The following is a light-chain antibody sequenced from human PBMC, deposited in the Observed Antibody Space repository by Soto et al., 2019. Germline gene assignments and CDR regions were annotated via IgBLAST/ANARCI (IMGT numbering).Light chain of an antibody. CDR1: SSDVGGYNY. CDR2: EVS. V-gene: IGLV2-8*01. Sequence: QSVLTQPPSASGSPGQSVTISCTGTSSDVGGYNYVSWYQHHPGKAPKLMIYEVSKRPSGVPDRFSGSKSGNTASLTVSGLQAEDEADYYCSSYAGSKNWVFGTRTKVTVL. J-gene: IGLJ1*01. CDR3: SSYAGSKNWV.